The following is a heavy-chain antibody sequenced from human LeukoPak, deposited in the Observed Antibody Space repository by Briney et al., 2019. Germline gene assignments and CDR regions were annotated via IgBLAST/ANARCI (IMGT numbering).Heavy chain of an antibody. D-gene: IGHD3-9*01. Sequence: SETLSLTCAVYGGSFSGYYWSWIRQPPGKGLEWIGEINHSGSTNYNPSLKSRVTISVDTSKNQFSLKLSSVTAADTAVYYCARQRYFDWNQFDYWGQGTLVTVSS. V-gene: IGHV4-34*01. CDR2: INHSGST. CDR1: GGSFSGYY. J-gene: IGHJ4*02. CDR3: ARQRYFDWNQFDY.